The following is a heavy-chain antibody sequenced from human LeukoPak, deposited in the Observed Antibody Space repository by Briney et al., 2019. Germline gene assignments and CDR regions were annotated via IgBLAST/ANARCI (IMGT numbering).Heavy chain of an antibody. Sequence: SETLSLTCTVSGGSISSYYWSWIRQPPGKGLEWIGYIYYSGSTNYNPSLKSRVTISVDTSKNQFSLKLSSVTAADTAVYYCARRIAARSPPAYYYYMDVWGKGTTVTVSS. V-gene: IGHV4-59*08. D-gene: IGHD6-6*01. CDR1: GGSISSYY. CDR3: ARRIAARSPPAYYYYMDV. J-gene: IGHJ6*03. CDR2: IYYSGST.